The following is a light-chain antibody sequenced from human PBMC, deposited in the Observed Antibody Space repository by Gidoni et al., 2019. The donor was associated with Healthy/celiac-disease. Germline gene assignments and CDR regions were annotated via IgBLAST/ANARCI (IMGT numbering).Light chain of an antibody. CDR3: QQYNNWPGWT. J-gene: IGKJ1*01. Sequence: EIVMTQSPATLSVSPGERATLSCRASQSVSSNLARYQQNPGQAPRLLIYGASTRATGIPARFSGSGSGTEFTLTISSLQSEDFAVYYCQQYNNWPGWTFGQGTKVEIK. CDR2: GAS. CDR1: QSVSSN. V-gene: IGKV3-15*01.